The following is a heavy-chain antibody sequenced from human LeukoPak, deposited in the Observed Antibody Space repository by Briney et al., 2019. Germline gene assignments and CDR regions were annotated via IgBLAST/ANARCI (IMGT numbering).Heavy chain of an antibody. CDR1: GGSISSYY. V-gene: IGHV4-59*01. D-gene: IGHD3-16*01. J-gene: IGHJ6*02. CDR2: IYYSGST. CDR3: ARSLRPHYYGMDV. Sequence: SETLSLTCTVSGGSISSYYWSWIRQPPGKGLEWIGYIYYSGSTNYNPSLKSQVTISVDTSKNQFSLKLSSVTAADTAVYYCARSLRPHYYGMDVWGQGTTVTVSS.